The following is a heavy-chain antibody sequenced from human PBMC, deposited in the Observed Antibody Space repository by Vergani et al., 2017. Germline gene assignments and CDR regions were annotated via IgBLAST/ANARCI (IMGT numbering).Heavy chain of an antibody. D-gene: IGHD2-2*02. CDR1: GGTFSSYA. V-gene: IGHV1-69*01. CDR2: IIPIFGTA. J-gene: IGHJ6*03. Sequence: QVQLVQSGAEVKKPGSSVKVSCKASGGTFSSYAISWVRQAPGQGLEWMGGIIPIFGTANYAQKFQGRVTITADESTSTAYMELSSLRSEDTAVYYCASNSHIVIFSAAIRAPEPSYYYYYMDVWGKGTTVTVSS. CDR3: ASNSHIVIFSAAIRAPEPSYYYYYMDV.